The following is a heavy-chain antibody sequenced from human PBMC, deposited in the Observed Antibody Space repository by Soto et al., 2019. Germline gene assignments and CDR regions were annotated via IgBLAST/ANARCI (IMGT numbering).Heavy chain of an antibody. J-gene: IGHJ4*02. D-gene: IGHD6-13*01. Sequence: QVQLVESGGGVVQPGRSLRLSCAASGFTFSSYGMHWVRQAPGKGLEWVAVIWYDGSNKYYADSVKGRFTISRDNSKNTLYLQMNSLIAEDTAVYYCARDKEARLDSSSWYYFDYWGQGTLVTVSS. CDR1: GFTFSSYG. CDR2: IWYDGSNK. CDR3: ARDKEARLDSSSWYYFDY. V-gene: IGHV3-33*01.